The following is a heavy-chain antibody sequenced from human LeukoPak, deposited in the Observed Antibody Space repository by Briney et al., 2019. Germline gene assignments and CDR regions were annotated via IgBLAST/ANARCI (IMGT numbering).Heavy chain of an antibody. CDR1: GFTFSSYG. D-gene: IGHD5-18*01. V-gene: IGHV3-33*06. J-gene: IGHJ4*02. CDR3: AKQAYSYGLDY. Sequence: GGSLRLSCAASGFTFSSYGMHWVRQAPGKGLEWVAVIWYDGSNKYYADSVKGRFTISRDNSKNTLYLQMNSLRAEETAVYYCAKQAYSYGLDYWGQGTLVTVSS. CDR2: IWYDGSNK.